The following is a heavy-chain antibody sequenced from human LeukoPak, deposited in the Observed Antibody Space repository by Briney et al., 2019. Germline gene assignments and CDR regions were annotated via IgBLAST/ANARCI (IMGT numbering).Heavy chain of an antibody. CDR2: ISGSGGST. J-gene: IGHJ4*02. CDR3: AKRMSRGAVAALFDY. CDR1: GFTFSSYA. V-gene: IGHV3-23*01. Sequence: GGSLRLSCAASGFTFSSYAMSWVRQAPGKGLGWVSAISGSGGSTYYADSVKGRFTISRDNSKNTLCLQMNSLRAEDTAVYYCAKRMSRGAVAALFDYWGQGTLVTVSS. D-gene: IGHD6-19*01.